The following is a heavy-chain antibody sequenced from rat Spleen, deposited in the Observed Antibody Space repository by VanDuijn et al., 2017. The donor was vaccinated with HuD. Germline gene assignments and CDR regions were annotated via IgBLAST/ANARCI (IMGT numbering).Heavy chain of an antibody. CDR2: INSAGST. J-gene: IGHJ2*01. V-gene: IGHV3-3*01. Sequence: VQLQESGPGLVKPSQSLSLTCSVTGFSIASTFGWSWIRKFPGNKLEWMGYINSAGSTNYNPPLKSQISITRDTSKNQFFLHLTSVTTEDTATYYCARFLHWYGGYYGYFEYWGQGVMVTVSS. CDR3: ARFLHWYGGYYGYFEY. D-gene: IGHD1-7*01. CDR1: GFSIASTFG.